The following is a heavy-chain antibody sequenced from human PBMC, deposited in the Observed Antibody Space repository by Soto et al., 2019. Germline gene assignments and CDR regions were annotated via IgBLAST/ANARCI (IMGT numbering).Heavy chain of an antibody. CDR2: IYYSGST. J-gene: IGHJ5*02. CDR1: GGSISSCGYY. D-gene: IGHD4-4*01. CDR3: ARGSTVTNWFDP. Sequence: QSLTCTVSGGSISSCGYYWSWIRQHPGKGLEWIGYIYYSGSTYYNPSLKSRVTISVDTSKNQFSLKLSSVTAADTAVYYCARGSTVTNWFDPWGQGPLVTVSS. V-gene: IGHV4-31*03.